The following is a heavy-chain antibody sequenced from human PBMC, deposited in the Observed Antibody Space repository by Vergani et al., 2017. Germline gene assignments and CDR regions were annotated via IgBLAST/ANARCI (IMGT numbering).Heavy chain of an antibody. CDR3: ARASRFIMVRGVHYYGMDV. V-gene: IGHV1-46*01. Sequence: QVQLVQSGAEVKKPGASVKVSCKASGYTFTSYYMHWVRQAPGQGLEWMGIINPSGGSTSYAQKFQGRVTMTRNTTISTAYMELSSLRSEDTAVYYCARASRFIMVRGVHYYGMDVWGQGTTVTVSS. D-gene: IGHD3-10*01. J-gene: IGHJ6*02. CDR2: INPSGGST. CDR1: GYTFTSYY.